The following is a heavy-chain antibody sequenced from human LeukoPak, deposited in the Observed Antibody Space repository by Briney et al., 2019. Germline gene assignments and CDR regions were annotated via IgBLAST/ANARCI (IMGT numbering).Heavy chain of an antibody. CDR1: GGSINSSSYY. V-gene: IGHV4-39*01. J-gene: IGHJ4*02. CDR3: ARRNYFDSSGYTY. D-gene: IGHD3-22*01. CDR2: IFLSGTT. Sequence: SETLSLTCTVSGGSINSSSYYWGWIRQPPGKGLEWIGSIFLSGTTYYNPSLKSRVTISVDTSKNQCSLKRTSVTAADTAVYYCARRNYFDSSGYTYWGQGTLVTVSS.